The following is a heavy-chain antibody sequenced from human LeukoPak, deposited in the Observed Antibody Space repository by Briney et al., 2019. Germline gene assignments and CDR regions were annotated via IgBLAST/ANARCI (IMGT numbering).Heavy chain of an antibody. D-gene: IGHD3-16*01. Sequence: GGSLRLSCAASGFSFSNYWMHWVRQAPGKGLVWVSRISSDGSDTIYADSVKGRFTMSRDNAKNTLYLQMNSLRAEDTAVYFCARGGSRHAFDIWGQGTMLTVSS. CDR2: ISSDGSDT. J-gene: IGHJ3*02. CDR1: GFSFSNYW. CDR3: ARGGSRHAFDI. V-gene: IGHV3-74*01.